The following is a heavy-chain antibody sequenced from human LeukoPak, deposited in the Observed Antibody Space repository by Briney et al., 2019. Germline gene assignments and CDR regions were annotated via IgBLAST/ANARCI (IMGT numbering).Heavy chain of an antibody. Sequence: SETLSLTCAVYGGSFSGYYWSWIRQPPGKGLEWIGEINHSGSTNYNPSLKSRVTISVDTSKNQFSLKLSSVTAADTAVYYCPRGVDTATYNWFDPWGQGTLVTVSS. CDR1: GGSFSGYY. CDR3: PRGVDTATYNWFDP. V-gene: IGHV4-34*01. J-gene: IGHJ5*02. CDR2: INHSGST. D-gene: IGHD5-18*01.